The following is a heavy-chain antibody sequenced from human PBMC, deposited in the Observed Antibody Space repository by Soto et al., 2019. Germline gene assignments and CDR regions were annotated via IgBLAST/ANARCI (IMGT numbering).Heavy chain of an antibody. J-gene: IGHJ4*02. CDR2: VYQSGDT. CDR3: ARVKNWAEFDY. V-gene: IGHV4-59*01. Sequence: QVQLQESGPGLVKPSETLSLTCTVSGGSMSDYYWTCIRQPPRKGLEWIGYVYQSGDTNYNPSLKSRVPMSMDASENQFSLTLTSVTAADTALYYCARVKNWAEFDYWGQGALVTVSP. D-gene: IGHD7-27*01. CDR1: GGSMSDYY.